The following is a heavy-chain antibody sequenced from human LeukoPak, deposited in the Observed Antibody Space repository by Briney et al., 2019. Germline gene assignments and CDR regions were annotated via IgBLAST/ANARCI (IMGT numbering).Heavy chain of an antibody. Sequence: ASVKVSCKASGYTFTNYYMHWVRQAPGQGLEWMGIINPSDGKTSYAQKFQGRVTMTRDTSTSTAYMELRSLRSDDTAVYYCASISDYGDYGGDNWFDPWGQGTLVTVSS. J-gene: IGHJ5*02. CDR1: GYTFTNYY. D-gene: IGHD4-17*01. V-gene: IGHV1-46*01. CDR2: INPSDGKT. CDR3: ASISDYGDYGGDNWFDP.